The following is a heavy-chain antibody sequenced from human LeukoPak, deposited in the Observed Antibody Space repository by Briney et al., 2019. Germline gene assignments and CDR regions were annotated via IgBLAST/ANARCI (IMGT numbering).Heavy chain of an antibody. V-gene: IGHV1-69*02. CDR1: GGTFSSYT. CDR2: IIPILGIA. D-gene: IGHD4-17*01. CDR3: ARGYGDLYYYYGMDV. J-gene: IGHJ6*02. Sequence: SVKVSCKASGGTFSSYTISWVRQAPGQGLEWMGRIIPILGIANYAQKFQGRVTITADKSTSTAYMELSSLRSEDTAVYYCARGYGDLYYYYGMDVWGQGTTVTVSS.